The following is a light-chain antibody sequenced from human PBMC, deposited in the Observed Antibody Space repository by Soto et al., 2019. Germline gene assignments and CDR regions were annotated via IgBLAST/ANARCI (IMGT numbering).Light chain of an antibody. CDR2: GAS. CDR3: QQSDNWGP. Sequence: EIVLTQSPGILYLSPGERATLSCRASQRVSSSYLAWYQQKPGQAPRLLMYGASSRATGTPDRFSGSGSGTHFTLTISRLEPEDLAVYYCQQSDNWGPLGPGTKVDIK. CDR1: QRVSSSY. V-gene: IGKV3-20*01. J-gene: IGKJ3*01.